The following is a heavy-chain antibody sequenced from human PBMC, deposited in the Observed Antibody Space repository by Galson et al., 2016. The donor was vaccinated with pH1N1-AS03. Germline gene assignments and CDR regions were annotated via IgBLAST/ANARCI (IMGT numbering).Heavy chain of an antibody. Sequence: SLRLSCAASGFSFSNSAMYWVRQAPGKGLEWVSSISGVNDGRHYADSVKGRFTISRDNFKNMVYLQMDNLGAEDTAVYFCAKPIRQSGCSYGFDHWGQGTLVTVSS. V-gene: IGHV3-23*01. D-gene: IGHD5-18*01. CDR3: AKPIRQSGCSYGFDH. J-gene: IGHJ4*02. CDR1: GFSFSNSA. CDR2: ISGVNDGR.